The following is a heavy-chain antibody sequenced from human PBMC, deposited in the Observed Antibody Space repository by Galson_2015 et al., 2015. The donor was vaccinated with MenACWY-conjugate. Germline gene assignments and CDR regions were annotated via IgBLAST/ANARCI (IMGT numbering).Heavy chain of an antibody. J-gene: IGHJ4*02. CDR1: GYIFTTYW. V-gene: IGHV5-51*01. Sequence: QSGAEVKEPGESLTISCKGSGYIFTTYWIGWARQMPGKGLEWMGIIYPTDSDSRYSPSFQGQVIMSVDKSISTAYLQWSSLQASDTAMYYCARVTGTTVGDNWGQGTLVTVSS. D-gene: IGHD1-20*01. CDR2: IYPTDSDS. CDR3: ARVTGTTVGDN.